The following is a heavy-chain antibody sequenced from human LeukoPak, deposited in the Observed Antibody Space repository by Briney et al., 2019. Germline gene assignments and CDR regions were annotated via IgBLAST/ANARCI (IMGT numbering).Heavy chain of an antibody. D-gene: IGHD1-1*01. CDR2: ISYGGSNK. J-gene: IGHJ3*02. Sequence: GRSLRLSCAASGFTFSSYAMHWVRQAPGKGLEWVAVISYGGSNKYYADSVKGRFTISRDNSKNTLYLQMNSLRAEDTAVYYCATLPQLEAFDIWGQGTMVTVSS. CDR1: GFTFSSYA. V-gene: IGHV3-30-3*01. CDR3: ATLPQLEAFDI.